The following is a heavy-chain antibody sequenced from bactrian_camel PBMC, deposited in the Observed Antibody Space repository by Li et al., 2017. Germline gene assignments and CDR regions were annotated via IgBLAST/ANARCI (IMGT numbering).Heavy chain of an antibody. J-gene: IGHJ4*01. CDR2: ITSGGGTT. Sequence: VQLVESGGGLVQPGGSLRLSCVASGFTFSAYAMNWVREAPGKGLEWVSRITSGGGTTDYADSVKDRYTISRDNAKSTLYLQMNSLKPGDTAMYYCAAESRVTGSRVGGCNYWGQGTQVTVS. CDR3: AAESRVTGSRVGGCNY. V-gene: IGHV3S31*01. CDR1: GFTFSAYA. D-gene: IGHD3*01.